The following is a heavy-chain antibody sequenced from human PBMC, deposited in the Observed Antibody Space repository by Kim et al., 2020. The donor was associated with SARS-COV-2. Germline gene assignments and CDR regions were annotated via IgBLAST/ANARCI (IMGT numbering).Heavy chain of an antibody. Sequence: GGSLRLSCAASGFTFSSYGMHWVRQAPGKGLEWVAVISYDGSNKYYADSVKGRFTISRDNSKNTLYLQMNSLRAEDTAVYYCAKDADPSGYDSPIDYWGQGTLVTVSS. D-gene: IGHD5-12*01. J-gene: IGHJ4*02. CDR2: ISYDGSNK. CDR1: GFTFSSYG. CDR3: AKDADPSGYDSPIDY. V-gene: IGHV3-30*18.